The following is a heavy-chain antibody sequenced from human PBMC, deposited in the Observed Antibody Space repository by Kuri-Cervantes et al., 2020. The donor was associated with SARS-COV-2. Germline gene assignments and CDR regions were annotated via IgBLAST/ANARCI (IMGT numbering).Heavy chain of an antibody. Sequence: ASVKVSCKAFGYTFTGYYMHWVRQAPGQGLEWMGWINPNSGGTNYAQKFQGRVTMTRDTSISTAYMELSRLRSDDTAVYYCARGITIFGVAYYYYGMDVWGQGTTVTVSS. CDR2: INPNSGGT. CDR1: GYTFTGYY. D-gene: IGHD3-3*01. V-gene: IGHV1-2*02. CDR3: ARGITIFGVAYYYYGMDV. J-gene: IGHJ6*02.